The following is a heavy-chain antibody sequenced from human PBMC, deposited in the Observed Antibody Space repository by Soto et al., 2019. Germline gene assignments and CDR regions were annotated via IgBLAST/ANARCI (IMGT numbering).Heavy chain of an antibody. D-gene: IGHD3-22*01. CDR1: GFTFSTYG. Sequence: PGGSLRLSCTASGFTFSTYGMSWVRQAPGKGLEWVSSLSGDGTTTYYIDSVKGRFTISRDNSRNTLSLQMNSLRTEDTAVYYCAKDISFDTSAYNYWGQGNLVTVSS. V-gene: IGHV3-23*01. J-gene: IGHJ4*02. CDR2: LSGDGTTT. CDR3: AKDISFDTSAYNY.